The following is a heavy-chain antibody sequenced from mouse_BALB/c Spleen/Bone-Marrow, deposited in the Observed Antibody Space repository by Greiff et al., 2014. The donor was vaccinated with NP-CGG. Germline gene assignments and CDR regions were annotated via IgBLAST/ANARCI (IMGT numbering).Heavy chain of an antibody. Sequence: VKLVESGPGLVQPSQSLPITCTVSGFSLTSYGVHWVRQSPGKGLEWLGVIWSGGSTDYNAAFISRLSISKDNSKSQVFFKMNSLQANDTAIYYCARNTYYGNPFAYWGQGTLVTVSA. CDR3: ARNTYYGNPFAY. J-gene: IGHJ3*01. CDR1: GFSLTSYG. D-gene: IGHD2-10*01. V-gene: IGHV2-2*02. CDR2: IWSGGST.